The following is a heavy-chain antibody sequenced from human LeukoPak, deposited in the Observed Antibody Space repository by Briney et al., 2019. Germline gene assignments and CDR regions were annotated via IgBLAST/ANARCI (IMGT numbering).Heavy chain of an antibody. CDR1: GYSISSAYY. CDR3: ARTLGSSWRGYYMDV. CDR2: MYHSGST. D-gene: IGHD6-13*01. V-gene: IGHV4-38-2*02. J-gene: IGHJ6*03. Sequence: SETLSLTCSVSGYSISSAYYWGWIRQPPGKGLEWIGTMYHSGSTNYNPSLKSRVTISVDTSKNQFSLKLSSVTAADTAVYFCARTLGSSWRGYYMDVWGKGTTVTISS.